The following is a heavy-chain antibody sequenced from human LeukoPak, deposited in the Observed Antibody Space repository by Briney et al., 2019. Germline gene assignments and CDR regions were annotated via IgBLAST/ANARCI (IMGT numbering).Heavy chain of an antibody. J-gene: IGHJ6*03. CDR1: GGSISSYY. V-gene: IGHV4-59*12. D-gene: IGHD4-11*01. CDR2: IYYSGST. CDR3: ARDYSNYEHYYYYMDV. Sequence: SSETLSLTCTVSGGSISSYYWSWIRQPPGKGLEWTGYIYYSGSTNYNPSLKSRVTISVDTSKNQFSLKLSSVTAADTAVYYCARDYSNYEHYYYYMDVWGKGTTVTVSS.